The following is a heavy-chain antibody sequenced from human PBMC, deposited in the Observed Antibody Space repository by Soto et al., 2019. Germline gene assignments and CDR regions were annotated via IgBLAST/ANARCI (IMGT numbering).Heavy chain of an antibody. D-gene: IGHD2-15*01. CDR2: ISAYNGNT. Sequence: ASVKVSCKASGFTFTSYGISWVRQAPGQGLEWMGWISAYNGNTNYAQKLQGRVTMTTDTSTSTAYMELRSLRSDDTAVYYCAKDPLGYPHGYFQHWGQGTLVTVSS. CDR1: GFTFTSYG. CDR3: AKDPLGYPHGYFQH. V-gene: IGHV1-18*01. J-gene: IGHJ1*01.